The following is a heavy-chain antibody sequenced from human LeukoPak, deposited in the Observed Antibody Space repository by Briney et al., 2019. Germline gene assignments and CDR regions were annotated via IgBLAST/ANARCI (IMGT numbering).Heavy chain of an antibody. V-gene: IGHV4-59*01. CDR3: ASSEYSSSSGRYFDY. D-gene: IGHD6-6*01. CDR2: VYYSAST. Sequence: SETLSLTCTVSGGSISSYYWSWIRQPPGKGLEWIGYVYYSASTNYNPSLKSRVTISVDTSKNQFSLKLSSVTAADTAVYYCASSEYSSSSGRYFDYWGQGTLVTVS. J-gene: IGHJ4*02. CDR1: GGSISSYY.